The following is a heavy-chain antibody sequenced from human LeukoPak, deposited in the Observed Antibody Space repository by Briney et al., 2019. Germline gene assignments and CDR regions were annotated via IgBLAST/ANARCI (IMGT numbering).Heavy chain of an antibody. D-gene: IGHD5-18*01. J-gene: IGHJ5*02. Sequence: ASVKVSCKASGGTFSSYDISWVRQAPGQGLEWMGGIIPIFGTANYAQKFQGRVTITTDESTSTAYMELSSLRSEDTAVYYCARAWGQLWLMSTWGQGTLVTVSS. V-gene: IGHV1-69*05. CDR3: ARAWGQLWLMST. CDR2: IIPIFGTA. CDR1: GGTFSSYD.